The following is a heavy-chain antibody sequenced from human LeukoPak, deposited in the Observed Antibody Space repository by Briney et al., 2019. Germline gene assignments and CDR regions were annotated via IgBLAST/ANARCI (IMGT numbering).Heavy chain of an antibody. D-gene: IGHD1-26*01. CDR2: ISSSSSYI. J-gene: IGHJ4*02. CDR1: GFTFSSYS. CDR3: ARDNYYSIDY. Sequence: GGSLRLSCAASGFTFSSYSMNWVRQAPGKGLEWVSSISSSSSYIYYADSVKGRFTISRDNAKNTVYLQMSGLRADDTAVYYCARDNYYSIDYWGQGTLVTVSS. V-gene: IGHV3-21*01.